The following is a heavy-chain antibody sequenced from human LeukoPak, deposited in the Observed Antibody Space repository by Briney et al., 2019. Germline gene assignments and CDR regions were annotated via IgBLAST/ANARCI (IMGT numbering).Heavy chain of an antibody. CDR3: ARVYKWNSSGLGAPRD. Sequence: PSETLSLTCTVSGYSISSGYYWGWIRQPPGKGLEWIGNIYHSGSTYYNPSLKSRVTISVDTSKNQFSLKLSSVTAADTAVYYCARVYKWNSSGLGAPRDWGRGTLVTVSS. J-gene: IGHJ4*02. V-gene: IGHV4-38-2*02. CDR2: IYHSGST. CDR1: GYSISSGYY. D-gene: IGHD1-7*01.